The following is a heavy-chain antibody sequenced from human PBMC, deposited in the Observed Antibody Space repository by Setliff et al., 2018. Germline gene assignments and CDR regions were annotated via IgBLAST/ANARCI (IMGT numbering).Heavy chain of an antibody. D-gene: IGHD5-12*01. Sequence: SETLSLTCTVSGGSISSDTYYWGWISRPPGKGLEWIGSIFHSGSNYYSPSLKSRVTISVDTSKNQFSLKLTSVTAADAAVYACAGCGYSQYYAMDVWGQGTTVTVSS. J-gene: IGHJ6*02. CDR3: AGCGYSQYYAMDV. CDR2: IFHSGSN. CDR1: GGSISSDTYY. V-gene: IGHV4-39*07.